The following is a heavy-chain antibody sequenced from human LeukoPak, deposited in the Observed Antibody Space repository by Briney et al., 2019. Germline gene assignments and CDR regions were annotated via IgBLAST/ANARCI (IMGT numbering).Heavy chain of an antibody. J-gene: IGHJ4*02. V-gene: IGHV4-59*01. Sequence: SETLSLTCTVSGGSITDYYWTWIRQPPGKGLEWLGYMYYSGSTNYNPSLQSRGTISVETSNNQFFLKLRSVTAADTAVYYCARGRSTVTTLDFWGRGTLVTVSS. CDR3: ARGRSTVTTLDF. CDR2: MYYSGST. D-gene: IGHD4-17*01. CDR1: GGSITDYY.